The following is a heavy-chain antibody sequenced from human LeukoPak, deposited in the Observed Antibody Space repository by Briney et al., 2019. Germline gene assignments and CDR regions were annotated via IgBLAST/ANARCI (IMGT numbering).Heavy chain of an antibody. Sequence: KVSCKASGGTFSNYAISWVRQAPGQGLEWMGRIIPMFGTTNYAQKFKGRVTITTDESKSTAYMQVSSLRIEDTAVYYCASVTVTTWAPDGHMDVWGKGTTVTVSS. D-gene: IGHD4-11*01. J-gene: IGHJ6*03. CDR1: GGTFSNYA. CDR2: IIPMFGTT. V-gene: IGHV1-69*05. CDR3: ASVTVTTWAPDGHMDV.